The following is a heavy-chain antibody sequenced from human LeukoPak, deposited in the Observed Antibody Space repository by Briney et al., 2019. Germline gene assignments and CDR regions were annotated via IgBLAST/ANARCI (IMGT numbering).Heavy chain of an antibody. J-gene: IGHJ5*02. Sequence: SVKVSCKASGGTFSSYAISWVRQAPGQGLEWMGGIIPIFGTANYAQKFQGRVTITADESTSTAYMELSSLRSEDTAVYYCAIDRTVTNTDWFDPWGQGTLVTVSS. CDR1: GGTFSSYA. V-gene: IGHV1-69*01. CDR3: AIDRTVTNTDWFDP. D-gene: IGHD4-11*01. CDR2: IIPIFGTA.